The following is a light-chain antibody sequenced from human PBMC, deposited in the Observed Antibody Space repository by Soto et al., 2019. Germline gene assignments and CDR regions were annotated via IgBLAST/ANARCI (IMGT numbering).Light chain of an antibody. CDR3: QHYNSYPYT. J-gene: IGKJ2*01. Sequence: EIVLTQSPATLSLSPGERATLSCRASQSVSSYLAWYQQKPGQAPRLLIYDASNRATGIPARFSGSGSGTDFTLTISSLEPDDFVTYYCQHYNSYPYTFGQGTKLEIK. CDR2: DAS. CDR1: QSVSSY. V-gene: IGKV3-11*01.